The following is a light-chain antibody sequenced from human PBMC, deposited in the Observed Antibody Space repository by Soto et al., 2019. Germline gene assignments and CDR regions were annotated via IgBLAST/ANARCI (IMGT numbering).Light chain of an antibody. CDR2: GVS. Sequence: QSVLTQPASVSGSPGQSITISCTGTSSDVGAYKYVSWYQQHPGKVPKLIIYGVSNRPSGVSNRFSGSKSGNTAFLTISGLQPEDEADYYCSSFTGTTTLDVFGTVTKLTVL. CDR1: SSDVGAYKY. J-gene: IGLJ1*01. V-gene: IGLV2-14*03. CDR3: SSFTGTTTLDV.